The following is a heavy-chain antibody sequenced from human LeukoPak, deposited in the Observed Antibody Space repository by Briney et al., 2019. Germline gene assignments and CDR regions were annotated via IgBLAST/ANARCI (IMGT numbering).Heavy chain of an antibody. CDR2: ISYDGSNK. D-gene: IGHD2-2*01. CDR3: ARACPTFSDSTSCQGDY. CDR1: GFTFSSYS. J-gene: IGHJ4*02. Sequence: GGSLRLSCAASGFTFSSYSMNWVRQAPGKGLEWVAVISYDGSNKYYADSVKGRFTISRDNSKNTLYLQMNSLRAEDTAVYYCARACPTFSDSTSCQGDYWGQGTLVTVSS. V-gene: IGHV3-30*03.